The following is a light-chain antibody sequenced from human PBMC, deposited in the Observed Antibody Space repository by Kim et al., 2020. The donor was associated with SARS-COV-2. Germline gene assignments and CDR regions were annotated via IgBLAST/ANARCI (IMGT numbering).Light chain of an antibody. Sequence: DIQMTQSPSSLSASIGDRVTITCRASQSISTYLNWYQQKPGKAPKLLIYAASRWQSGVPSRFSGSGSGTDFTLTISSLQPEDFATYYCQQSFRAMYTFGQGTKLEI. CDR2: AAS. V-gene: IGKV1-39*01. CDR3: QQSFRAMYT. J-gene: IGKJ2*01. CDR1: QSISTY.